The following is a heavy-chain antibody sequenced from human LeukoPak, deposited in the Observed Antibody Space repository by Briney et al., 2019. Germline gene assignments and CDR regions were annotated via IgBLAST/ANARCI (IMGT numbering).Heavy chain of an antibody. CDR1: GFTFSSYD. V-gene: IGHV3-23*01. Sequence: GGSLRLSCAASGFTFSSYDMSWVRQAPGKGLEWVSAISGSGGSTYYADSVKGRFTISRDNSKNTLYLQMNSLRAEDTAVYYCAKGSSSYGYFDYWGQGTLVTVSS. J-gene: IGHJ4*02. CDR2: ISGSGGST. CDR3: AKGSSSYGYFDY. D-gene: IGHD6-13*01.